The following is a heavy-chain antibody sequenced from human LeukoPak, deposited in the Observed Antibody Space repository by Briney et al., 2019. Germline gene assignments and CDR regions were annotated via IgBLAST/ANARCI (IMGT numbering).Heavy chain of an antibody. Sequence: GGSLRLSCAASGFTFSSYAMSWVRQAPGKGLEWVSAITGSGGNTYYADSVKGRFTFSRDNSKNTLYLQMNSLRAEDTAVYYCANDSVGATHLYYFDYWGQGTLVTVSS. J-gene: IGHJ4*02. CDR3: ANDSVGATHLYYFDY. CDR1: GFTFSSYA. CDR2: ITGSGGNT. D-gene: IGHD1-26*01. V-gene: IGHV3-23*01.